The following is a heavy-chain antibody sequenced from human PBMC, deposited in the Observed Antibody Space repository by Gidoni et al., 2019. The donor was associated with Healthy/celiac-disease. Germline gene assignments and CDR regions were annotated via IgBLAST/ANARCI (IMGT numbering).Heavy chain of an antibody. V-gene: IGHV1-2*04. J-gene: IGHJ4*02. CDR3: ARALGPASSWYAN. Sequence: AQLVQSGAEVTNPVAQVKASGKASVSTSTGYYMNGVRQAPGQGLEWMGWINPNSGGTNYAQKFQGWVTMTRDTSISTAYMELSRLRSDDTAVYYCARALGPASSWYANWGQGTLVTVSS. CDR1: VSTSTGYY. D-gene: IGHD6-13*01. CDR2: INPNSGGT.